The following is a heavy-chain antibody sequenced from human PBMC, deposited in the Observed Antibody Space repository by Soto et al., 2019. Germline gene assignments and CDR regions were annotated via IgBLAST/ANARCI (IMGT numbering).Heavy chain of an antibody. CDR3: ARGNVDIVAAFDY. CDR1: GFTFSSYW. CDR2: IKQDGSEK. Sequence: ESGGGLVQPGGSLRLSCAASGFTFSSYWMSWVRQAPGKGLEWVANIKQDGSEKYYVDSVKGRFTISRDNAKNSLYLQMNSLRAEDTAVYYCARGNVDIVAAFDYWGQGTLVTVSS. D-gene: IGHD5-12*01. J-gene: IGHJ4*02. V-gene: IGHV3-7*01.